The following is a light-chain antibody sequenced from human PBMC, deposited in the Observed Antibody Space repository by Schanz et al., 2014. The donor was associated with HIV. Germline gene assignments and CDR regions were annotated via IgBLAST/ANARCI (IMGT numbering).Light chain of an antibody. CDR1: SSNIGAGFD. CDR2: GNS. Sequence: QSVLTQPPSVSGAPGQTVTISCTGSSSNIGAGFDLHWYQHLPGTAPKLLIYGNSNRPSGVPDRFSGSNSGTSASLAISGLQSEDEADYYCAAWDDGLNGWVFGGGTQLTVL. V-gene: IGLV1-40*01. CDR3: AAWDDGLNGWV. J-gene: IGLJ3*02.